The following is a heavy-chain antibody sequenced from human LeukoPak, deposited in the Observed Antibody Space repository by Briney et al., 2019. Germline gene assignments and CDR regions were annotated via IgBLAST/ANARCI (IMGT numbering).Heavy chain of an antibody. J-gene: IGHJ4*02. D-gene: IGHD1-1*01. Sequence: ASVKVSCKASGYTFSDYFTHWVRQAPGQGLEWMGWINPNSGGTRYAQQFQGRVTMTRDTSIGTVYMELSTLRSDDTAVYYCARDLSTSSNWELDYWGQGTLVTVSS. CDR3: ARDLSTSSNWELDY. V-gene: IGHV1-2*02. CDR1: GYTFSDYF. CDR2: INPNSGGT.